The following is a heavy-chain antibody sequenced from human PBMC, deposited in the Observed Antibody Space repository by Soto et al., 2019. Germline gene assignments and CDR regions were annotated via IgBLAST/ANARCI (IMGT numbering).Heavy chain of an antibody. V-gene: IGHV3-33*01. CDR3: ARDPMNYYYYYGMDV. J-gene: IGHJ6*02. CDR1: GYSFTSYG. CDR2: IWYDGSNK. Sequence: GESLKISCKGSGYSFTSYGMHWVRQAPGKGLEWVAVIWYDGSNKYYADSVKGRFTISRDNSKNTLYLQMNSLRAEDTAVYYCARDPMNYYYYYGMDVWGQGTTVTVSS.